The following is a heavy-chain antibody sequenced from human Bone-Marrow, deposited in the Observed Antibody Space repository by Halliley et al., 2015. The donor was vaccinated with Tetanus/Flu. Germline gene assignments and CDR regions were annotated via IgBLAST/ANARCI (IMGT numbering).Heavy chain of an antibody. CDR2: IEGGGTP. D-gene: IGHD3-16*01. CDR3: ARRPLGGRGMDV. V-gene: IGHV3-53*01. Sequence: IEGGGTPSYAGSVKGRFTLPRDDAKTPLSLQMNSLRAEDTAVYYCARRPLGGRGMDVWGQGTTVTVSS. J-gene: IGHJ6*02.